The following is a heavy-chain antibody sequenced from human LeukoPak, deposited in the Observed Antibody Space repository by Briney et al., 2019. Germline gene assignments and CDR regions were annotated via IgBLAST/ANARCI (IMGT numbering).Heavy chain of an antibody. V-gene: IGHV6-1*01. CDR3: ARVHTADYYYYYMDV. D-gene: IGHD5-18*01. J-gene: IGHJ6*03. CDR2: TYYRSKWYN. Sequence: SQTLSLTCAISGDSVSGASAAWNWTRQSPSRGLEWLGRTYYRSKWYNDYAESVKTRITINPDTSKNQFSLQLNSVTPEDTAVYYCARVHTADYYYYYMDVWGKGTTVTVSS. CDR1: GDSVSGASAA.